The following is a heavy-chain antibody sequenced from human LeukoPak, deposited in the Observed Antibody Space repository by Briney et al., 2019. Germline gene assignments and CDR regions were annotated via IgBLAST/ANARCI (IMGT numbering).Heavy chain of an antibody. CDR3: ARGNVLRYFDWFDY. CDR2: ISSSSSYI. J-gene: IGHJ5*01. CDR1: GFTFSSYS. Sequence: GGSLRLSCAASGFTFSSYSMNWVRQAPGKGLEWVSSISSSSSYIYYADSVKGRFTISRDNAKNSLYLQMNSLRAEDTAVYYCARGNVLRYFDWFDYWGQGTLVTVSS. D-gene: IGHD3-9*01. V-gene: IGHV3-21*01.